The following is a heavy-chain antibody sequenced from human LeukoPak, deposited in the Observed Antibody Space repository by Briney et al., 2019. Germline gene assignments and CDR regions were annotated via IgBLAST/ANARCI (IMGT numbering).Heavy chain of an antibody. CDR3: ARHSTDWYFLDY. CDR2: IYYSGST. CDR1: GGSISGFY. V-gene: IGHV4-59*08. D-gene: IGHD3-9*01. J-gene: IGHJ4*02. Sequence: SETLSLTCTVSGGSISGFYWSWIRQPPGQGLEWVGNIYYSGSTNYNPSFESRVTISVDTSKSHFSLNLTSVTDADTAVYYCARHSTDWYFLDYWGQGTLVTVSS.